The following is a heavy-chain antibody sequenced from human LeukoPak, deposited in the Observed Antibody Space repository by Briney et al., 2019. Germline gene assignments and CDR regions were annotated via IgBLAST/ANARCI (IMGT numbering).Heavy chain of an antibody. Sequence: SETLSLTCAVYGGSFSGYYWSWIRQPPGKGLEWIGEINHSGSTNYNPSLKSRVTISVDTSKNQFSLKLSSVTAADTAVYYCARVFLPFILGLSYSDYWGQGTLVTVSS. D-gene: IGHD3-16*02. CDR1: GGSFSGYY. J-gene: IGHJ4*02. CDR3: ARVFLPFILGLSYSDY. V-gene: IGHV4-34*01. CDR2: INHSGST.